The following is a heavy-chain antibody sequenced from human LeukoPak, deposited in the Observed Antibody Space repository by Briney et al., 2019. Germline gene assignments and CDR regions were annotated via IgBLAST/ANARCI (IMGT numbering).Heavy chain of an antibody. CDR3: ARGGGQHHFDY. CDR1: GFTVSSNY. J-gene: IGHJ4*02. CDR2: ISATGYAT. D-gene: IGHD2-15*01. Sequence: PGGSLRLSCAVSGFTVSSNYMSWVRQAPGKGLEWVSAISATGYATYYADSVRGRFTISTDTSKSTVYLQMNNLRAEDTAVYYCARGGGQHHFDYWGQGTLVTVSS. V-gene: IGHV3-23*01.